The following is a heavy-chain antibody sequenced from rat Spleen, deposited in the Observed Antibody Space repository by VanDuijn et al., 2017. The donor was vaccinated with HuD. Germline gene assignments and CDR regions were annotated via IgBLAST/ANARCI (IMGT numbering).Heavy chain of an antibody. CDR3: ARAPGNGYVMDA. D-gene: IGHD5-1*01. V-gene: IGHV2-30*01. CDR1: GFSLTNYN. CDR2: IWNGGST. J-gene: IGHJ4*01. Sequence: QVQLKESGPGLVQTSQTLSLTCTVSGFSLTNYNVHWVRQPTGKGLEWMGMIWNGGSTEYNSALKSRLSISRDTSKNHIFLKMNGQQSEDTATYHCARAPGNGYVMDAWGQGASVTVSS.